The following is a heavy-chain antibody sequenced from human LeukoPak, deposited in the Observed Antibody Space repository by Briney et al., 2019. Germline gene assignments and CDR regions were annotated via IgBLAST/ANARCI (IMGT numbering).Heavy chain of an antibody. D-gene: IGHD3-10*01. CDR3: TTDVLSFGVLLWFGEVDY. CDR2: ISDNGASS. Sequence: GGSLRLSCAASVFTFSSYAISWVRQAPGKGLEWVSPISDNGASSYYIDSVKGRFTISRDNSRNTLYLQMNSLKTEDTAVYYCTTDVLSFGVLLWFGEVDYWGQGTLVTVSS. CDR1: VFTFSSYA. V-gene: IGHV3-23*01. J-gene: IGHJ4*02.